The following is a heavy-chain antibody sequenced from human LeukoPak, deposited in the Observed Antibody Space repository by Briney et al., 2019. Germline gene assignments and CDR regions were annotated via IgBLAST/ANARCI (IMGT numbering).Heavy chain of an antibody. V-gene: IGHV3-21*01. Sequence: GGSLRLSCAASGFTFSTYSMNWVRQAPGKGLEWVSSISSSSTYTYCTDSVKGRFTVSRDNAKNSLYLQMNSLRAEDTAVYYCSGYNWFDPWGQGTLVTVSS. CDR1: GFTFSTYS. CDR2: ISSSSTYT. CDR3: SGYNWFDP. J-gene: IGHJ5*02.